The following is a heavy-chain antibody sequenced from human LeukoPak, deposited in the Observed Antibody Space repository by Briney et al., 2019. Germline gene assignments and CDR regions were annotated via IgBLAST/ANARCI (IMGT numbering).Heavy chain of an antibody. CDR1: GGSINSDYY. D-gene: IGHD3-3*01. CDR2: IYTSGST. V-gene: IGHV4-4*07. Sequence: SETLSLTCTVSGGSINSDYYWSWIRQPAGKGLEWIGRIYTSGSTNYNPSLKSRVTMSVDTSKNQFSLKLSSVTAADTAVYYCARDRNYDFWSGRTTGPYNWFDPWGQGTLVTVSS. CDR3: ARDRNYDFWSGRTTGPYNWFDP. J-gene: IGHJ5*02.